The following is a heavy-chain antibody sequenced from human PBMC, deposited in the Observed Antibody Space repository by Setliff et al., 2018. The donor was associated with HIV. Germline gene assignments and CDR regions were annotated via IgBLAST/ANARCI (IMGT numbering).Heavy chain of an antibody. D-gene: IGHD5-12*01. CDR1: GYSFTNYY. CDR2: ISPYNGDT. J-gene: IGHJ4*02. CDR3: ARSEGQWLRPEGALCDY. Sequence: ASVKVSCKASGYSFTNYYIHWVRQAPGQGLEWVGWISPYNGDTKYAEKVQGRVTMTTDTSTSTAYMELRSLRSDDTAVYYCARSEGQWLRPEGALCDYWGQGTLVTVSS. V-gene: IGHV1-18*04.